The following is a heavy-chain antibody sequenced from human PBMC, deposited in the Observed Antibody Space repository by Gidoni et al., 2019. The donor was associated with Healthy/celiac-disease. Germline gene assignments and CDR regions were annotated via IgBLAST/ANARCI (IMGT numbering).Heavy chain of an antibody. D-gene: IGHD1-20*01. V-gene: IGHV1-69*01. CDR2: IIPIVGTA. Sequence: VQLVQSRAEVQKHGSSVKVSCKASGGTVSSYASSGVRQSPGQGLEWMGGIIPIVGTANSAQKVQGRVTITADESTSTAYMELSILRSEDTAVYYCARRGPGDNWNDPWYYFDYWGQGTLVTVSS. CDR3: ARRGPGDNWNDPWYYFDY. J-gene: IGHJ4*02. CDR1: GGTVSSYA.